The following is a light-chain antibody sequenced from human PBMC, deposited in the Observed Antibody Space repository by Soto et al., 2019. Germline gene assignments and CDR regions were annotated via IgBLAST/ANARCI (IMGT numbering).Light chain of an antibody. CDR3: QQRTNWSPIT. CDR2: DAS. J-gene: IGKJ5*01. Sequence: EIVLTQSPATLSLSPGERATLSCRASQSVSNYLAWYQQKSGQAPRLLIYDASNRATGIPARFSGSGSGTDFTLSISSLEPEDCAVYYCQQRTNWSPITFGQGTRLEIK. V-gene: IGKV3-11*01. CDR1: QSVSNY.